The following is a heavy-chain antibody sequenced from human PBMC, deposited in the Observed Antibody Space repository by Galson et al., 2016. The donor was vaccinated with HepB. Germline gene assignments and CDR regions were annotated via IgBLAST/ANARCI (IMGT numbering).Heavy chain of an antibody. V-gene: IGHV3-30*18. Sequence: SLRLSCAASGFTFSSYGVHWVRQAPGKGLEWVAVISHDESSKYYTDSVKGRFTISRDNSKNTLFLQMNSLRAEDTAVYYCAKEVDPRYFSGGDCSVSAFDVWGQGTMVTVSS. J-gene: IGHJ3*01. CDR1: GFTFSSYG. D-gene: IGHD2-15*01. CDR2: ISHDESSK. CDR3: AKEVDPRYFSGGDCSVSAFDV.